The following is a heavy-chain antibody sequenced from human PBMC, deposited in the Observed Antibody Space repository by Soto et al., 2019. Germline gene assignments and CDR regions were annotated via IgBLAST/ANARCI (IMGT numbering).Heavy chain of an antibody. CDR1: GFTFSSYG. CDR3: AKDLGIAARTIPYYFDY. CDR2: ISYDGSNK. Sequence: QVQLVESGGGVVQPGRSLRLSCAASGFTFSSYGTHWVRQAPGKGLEWVAVISYDGSNKYYADSVKGRFTISRDNSKNTLYLQMNSLRAEDTAVYYCAKDLGIAARTIPYYFDYWGQGTLVTVSS. V-gene: IGHV3-30*18. D-gene: IGHD6-6*01. J-gene: IGHJ4*02.